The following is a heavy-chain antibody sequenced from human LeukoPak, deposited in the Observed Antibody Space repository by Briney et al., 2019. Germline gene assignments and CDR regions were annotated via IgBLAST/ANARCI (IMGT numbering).Heavy chain of an antibody. Sequence: SETLSLTCTVSGGSISSYYWSWIRQPPGKGLEWIGNIYYSGSTNYNPSLKSRVTISVDTSKNQFSLKLSSVTAADTAVYYCARVRRYSSGSEFDYWGQGTLVTVSS. J-gene: IGHJ4*02. CDR1: GGSISSYY. D-gene: IGHD6-19*01. CDR2: IYYSGST. CDR3: ARVRRYSSGSEFDY. V-gene: IGHV4-59*01.